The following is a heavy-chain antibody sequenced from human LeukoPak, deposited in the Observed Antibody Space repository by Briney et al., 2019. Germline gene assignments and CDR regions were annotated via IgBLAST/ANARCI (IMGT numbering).Heavy chain of an antibody. CDR1: GFTFNTYG. J-gene: IGHJ4*02. V-gene: IGHV3-30*02. CDR2: IRYDGSHK. D-gene: IGHD3-22*01. Sequence: GGSLRLSCAASGFTFNTYGMHWVRQAPGKGLNWEACIRYDGSHKDYADSVKGRFTISRDNSKNTLYLQMNSLRAEDTAVYYCAKEITTWGGTFYFDYWGQGTLVTVSS. CDR3: AKEITTWGGTFYFDY.